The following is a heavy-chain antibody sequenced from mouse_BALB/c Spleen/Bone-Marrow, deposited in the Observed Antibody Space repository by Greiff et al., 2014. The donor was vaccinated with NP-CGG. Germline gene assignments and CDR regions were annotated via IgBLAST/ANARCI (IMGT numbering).Heavy chain of an antibody. Sequence: QVQLQQSGAELVKPGASVKLSCKASGYTFTSYWMHWVKQRPGQGLEWIGAINPTDGRPNYNEKFKNKATLTVDKSSTTAYMRRSSLTSEDSAVYNCAREGRCCFLDYWGQGTTLTSPS. CDR3: AREGRCCFLDY. J-gene: IGHJ2*01. CDR1: GYTFTSYW. V-gene: IGHV1S81*02. CDR2: INPTDGRP.